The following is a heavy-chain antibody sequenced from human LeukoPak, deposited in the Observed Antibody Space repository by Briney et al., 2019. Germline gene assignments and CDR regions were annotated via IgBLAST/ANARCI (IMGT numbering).Heavy chain of an antibody. Sequence: PGGSLRLSCAASGFTVSSNYMSWVRQAPGKGLEWVSAISGSGGSTYYADSVKGRFTISRDNSKNTLYLQMNSLRAEDTAVYYCARDRASEGATYYFDYWGQGTLVTVSS. V-gene: IGHV3-23*01. CDR3: ARDRASEGATYYFDY. D-gene: IGHD1-26*01. J-gene: IGHJ4*02. CDR1: GFTVSSNY. CDR2: ISGSGGST.